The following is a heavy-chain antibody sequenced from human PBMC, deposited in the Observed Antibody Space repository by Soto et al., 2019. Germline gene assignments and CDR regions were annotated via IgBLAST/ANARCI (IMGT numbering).Heavy chain of an antibody. D-gene: IGHD3-3*01. CDR3: ARASGAFDI. CDR1: GYKFTSYA. Sequence: QVQLVQSGAEVKKPGASVKISCKASGYKFTSYAMHWVRQAPGQRLEWMGWINAGNGNTKYPQKFQDRVTITMDTSAGTAYMELSSLRSEDTAVYYCARASGAFDIWGQGTMVTVSS. V-gene: IGHV1-3*01. J-gene: IGHJ3*02. CDR2: INAGNGNT.